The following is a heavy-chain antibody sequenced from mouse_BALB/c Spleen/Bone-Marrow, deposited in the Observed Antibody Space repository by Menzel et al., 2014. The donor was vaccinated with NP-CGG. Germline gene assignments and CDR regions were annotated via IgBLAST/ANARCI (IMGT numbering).Heavy chain of an antibody. J-gene: IGHJ4*01. Sequence: EVKLMESGGGLVQPKGSLKLSCAASGFTFNTYAMNWVRQAPGKGLEWVARIRSKSHNYATYYADSVEDRFTISRDDSQSMLYLQMNNLQTEDTAMYFCVRHYYGYAPYAMDYWGQGTSVTVSS. V-gene: IGHV10-1*02. D-gene: IGHD1-2*01. CDR3: VRHYYGYAPYAMDY. CDR1: GFTFNTYA. CDR2: IRSKSHNYAT.